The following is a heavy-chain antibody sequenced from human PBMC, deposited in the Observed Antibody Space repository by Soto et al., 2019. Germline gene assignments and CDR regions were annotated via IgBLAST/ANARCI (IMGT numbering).Heavy chain of an antibody. D-gene: IGHD2-15*01. CDR3: AREARCSGGSCRHAFDI. CDR2: IYHSGST. Sequence: SETLSLTGAVCGGSISSGCYSWSWIRQPPGKGLEWIGYIYHSGSTYYNPSLKSRANISVDRYKNQFSLKLSSVTAADTAVYYCAREARCSGGSCRHAFDIWGQRTMVAVSS. CDR1: GGSISSGCYS. J-gene: IGHJ3*02. V-gene: IGHV4-30-2*01.